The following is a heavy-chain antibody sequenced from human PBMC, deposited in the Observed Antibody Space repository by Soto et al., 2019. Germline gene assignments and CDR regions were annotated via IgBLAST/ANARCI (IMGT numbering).Heavy chain of an antibody. Sequence: ASVKVSCKASGYTFTSYGISWVRQAPGQGLEWMGWISAYNGNTNYAQKLQGRVTMTTDTSTSTAYMELRSLRSDDTAVYYCARASGRGGQGGWFDPWGQGTLVTVS. CDR1: GYTFTSYG. D-gene: IGHD2-15*01. J-gene: IGHJ5*02. CDR2: ISAYNGNT. V-gene: IGHV1-18*01. CDR3: ARASGRGGQGGWFDP.